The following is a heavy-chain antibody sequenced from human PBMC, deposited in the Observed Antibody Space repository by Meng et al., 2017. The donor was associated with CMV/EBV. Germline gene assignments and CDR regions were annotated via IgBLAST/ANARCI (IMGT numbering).Heavy chain of an antibody. Sequence: GQLVQSVGGVKKPGASVKVACKASGYTFTSYGISGVRQAPGQGLEWMGWISAYNGNTNYAQKLQGRVTMTTDTSTSTAYMELRSLRSDDTAVYYCARGGASSGYDLIDYWGQGTLVTVSS. D-gene: IGHD5-12*01. J-gene: IGHJ4*02. V-gene: IGHV1-18*01. CDR2: ISAYNGNT. CDR3: ARGGASSGYDLIDY. CDR1: GYTFTSYG.